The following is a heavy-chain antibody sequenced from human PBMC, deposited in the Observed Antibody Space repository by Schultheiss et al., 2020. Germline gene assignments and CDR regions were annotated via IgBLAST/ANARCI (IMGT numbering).Heavy chain of an antibody. D-gene: IGHD1-1*01. V-gene: IGHV3-48*01. CDR2: ISSTGSAI. J-gene: IGHJ6*02. Sequence: GGSLRLSCAASGFTFSSYAMSWVRQAPGKGLEWVSYISSTGSAIHYADSVKGRFTMSTDNAKKSLYLQMNSLRAEDTAVYYCARAGILTTRFYGMDVWGQGTTVTVSS. CDR3: ARAGILTTRFYGMDV. CDR1: GFTFSSYA.